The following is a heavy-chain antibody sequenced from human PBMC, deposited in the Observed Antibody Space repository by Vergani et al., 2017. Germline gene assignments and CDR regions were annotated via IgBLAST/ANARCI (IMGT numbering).Heavy chain of an antibody. V-gene: IGHV3-72*01. J-gene: IGHJ4*01. D-gene: IGHD6-13*01. CDR2: IRNKANDYTT. Sequence: EVQVVESGGGLVQPGGSLRLSCAASGFIFSDPYMDWVRQAPGKGLEWVGRIRNKANDYTTQYAASVKGRFTISRDDSKAIAYLQMNSLKTEDTAVYYCTTGVPGSSWSTYWGQGTLVTVSS. CDR1: GFIFSDPY. CDR3: TTGVPGSSWSTY.